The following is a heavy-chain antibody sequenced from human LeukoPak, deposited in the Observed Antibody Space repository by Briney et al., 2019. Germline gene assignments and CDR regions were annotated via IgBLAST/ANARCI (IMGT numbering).Heavy chain of an antibody. CDR3: AKGFYDTIGYYNYFDY. CDR1: GFTFSGSA. D-gene: IGHD3-22*01. J-gene: IGHJ4*02. Sequence: GGSLRLSCAASGFTFSGSAMHWVRQAPGKGLEWVSTISGNGGSTYYADSVKGRFTISRDNSDNTLFLQISGLRAEDTALYYCAKGFYDTIGYYNYFDYWGQGTLVTVSS. V-gene: IGHV3-23*01. CDR2: ISGNGGST.